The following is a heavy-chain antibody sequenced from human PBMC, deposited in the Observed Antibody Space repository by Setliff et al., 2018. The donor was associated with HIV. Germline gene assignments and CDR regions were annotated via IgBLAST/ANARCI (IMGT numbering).Heavy chain of an antibody. D-gene: IGHD2-15*01. CDR3: TRDQGGYCSGGSCYEHAFDI. CDR1: GFTFGDYS. J-gene: IGHJ3*02. Sequence: PGGSLRLSCTSSGFTFGDYSMTWVRQAPGKGLEWVGFIGSRTSGRTTEYAASVKGRFTISRDDSKSIAYLQMNSLKTEDTAVYYCTRDQGGYCSGGSCYEHAFDIWGQGTMVTVSS. V-gene: IGHV3-49*04. CDR2: IGSRTSGRTT.